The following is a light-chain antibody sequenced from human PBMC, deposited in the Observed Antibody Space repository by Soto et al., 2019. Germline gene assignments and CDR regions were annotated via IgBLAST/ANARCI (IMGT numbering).Light chain of an antibody. Sequence: DIQMTQSPSTLSASVGDRVTITCRASQIISSWLAWYQQKPGKAPKLLIYKASTLEGGVPSRFSGSGSGTEFTLTISSLQPDDFATYYYQQYNSWPLTFGGGTKVEIK. CDR1: QIISSW. V-gene: IGKV1-5*03. J-gene: IGKJ4*01. CDR3: QQYNSWPLT. CDR2: KAS.